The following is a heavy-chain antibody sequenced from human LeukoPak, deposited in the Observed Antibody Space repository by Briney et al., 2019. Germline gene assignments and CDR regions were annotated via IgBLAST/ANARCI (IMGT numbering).Heavy chain of an antibody. Sequence: ASVNVSCKASGYTFTSYAMHWVRQAPGQRREGMGWINAGNGNTKYSQKFQGRVTITRDTSASTAYMELSSLRSEDTAVYYCARAYCSGGSCSDYWGQGTLVTVSS. CDR1: GYTFTSYA. CDR3: ARAYCSGGSCSDY. V-gene: IGHV1-3*01. CDR2: INAGNGNT. D-gene: IGHD2-15*01. J-gene: IGHJ4*02.